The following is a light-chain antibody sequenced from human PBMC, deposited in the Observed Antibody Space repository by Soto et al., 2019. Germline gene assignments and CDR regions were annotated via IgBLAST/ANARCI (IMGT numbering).Light chain of an antibody. CDR1: QRISTW. CDR3: QQYNTYSQT. Sequence: DIQMTQSTSTLSASVGDRVTITCRASQRISTWLAWYQQKPGKAPKLLIYDASSLESGVPSRFSGSGSGTEFTLTISSLQPDDFATYYCQQYNTYSQTFGQGTKVGIK. V-gene: IGKV1-5*01. CDR2: DAS. J-gene: IGKJ1*01.